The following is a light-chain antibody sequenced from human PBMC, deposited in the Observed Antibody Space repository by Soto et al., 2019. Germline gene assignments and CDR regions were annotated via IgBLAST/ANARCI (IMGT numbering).Light chain of an antibody. V-gene: IGKV3-15*01. Sequence: EIVLTRSPATLSVSPGERATLSCRASQSVSSNLAWYQQKPGQAPRLLIYGASTRATGIPARFSGSGPGTEFTLTISSLQPEDFAVYYCQQYNNWPLTFGGGTKVDI. CDR3: QQYNNWPLT. J-gene: IGKJ4*01. CDR1: QSVSSN. CDR2: GAS.